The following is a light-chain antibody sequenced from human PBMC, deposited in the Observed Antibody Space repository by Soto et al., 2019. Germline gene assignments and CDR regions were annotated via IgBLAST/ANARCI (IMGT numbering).Light chain of an antibody. Sequence: EIVLTQSPGTLSLSPGERATLSCSASQRVSTSYLAWYQQKPGQAPRPLIYGASSRALGIPARFSGSGSGTDFTLTISRLEPEDFAVYYCQQYGSSPWTFGQGPQVEIK. J-gene: IGKJ1*01. V-gene: IGKV3-20*01. CDR3: QQYGSSPWT. CDR2: GAS. CDR1: QRVSTSY.